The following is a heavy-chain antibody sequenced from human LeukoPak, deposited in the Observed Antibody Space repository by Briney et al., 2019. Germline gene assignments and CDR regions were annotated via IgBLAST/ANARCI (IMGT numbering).Heavy chain of an antibody. D-gene: IGHD3-9*01. CDR3: ARGDILTGYGY. CDR1: GYSFTSNY. CDR2: IYPRDGST. V-gene: IGHV1-46*01. J-gene: IGHJ4*02. Sequence: ASVKVSCKASGYSFTSNYIHWVRQAPGQGLEWMGMIYPRDGSTSYAQKFQGRVTITADESTSTAYMELSSLRSEDTAVYYCARGDILTGYGYWGQGTLVTVSS.